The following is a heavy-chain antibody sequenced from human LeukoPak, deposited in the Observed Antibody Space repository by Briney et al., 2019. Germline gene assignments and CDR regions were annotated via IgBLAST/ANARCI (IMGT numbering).Heavy chain of an antibody. Sequence: MPSETLSLTCTVSGGSISSYYWSWIRQPPGKGLEWIGYIYYSGSTSYNPSLKSRVTISVDTSKNQFSLKLSSVTAADTAVYYCARSSLFEVYFDYWGQGTLVTVSS. CDR3: ARSSLFEVYFDY. V-gene: IGHV4-59*08. J-gene: IGHJ4*02. D-gene: IGHD3-3*01. CDR1: GGSISSYY. CDR2: IYYSGST.